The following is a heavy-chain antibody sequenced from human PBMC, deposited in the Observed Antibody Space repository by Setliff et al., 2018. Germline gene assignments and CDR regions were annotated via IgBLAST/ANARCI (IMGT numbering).Heavy chain of an antibody. V-gene: IGHV3-20*04. J-gene: IGHJ2*01. CDR1: GFTFDDYG. Sequence: GGSLRLSCAASGFTFDDYGMSWVRQAPGKGLEWVSGIKWSGASTGYADSVKGRFTISRDNAKNSLYLQMNSLRAEDTAVYYCARASYHYWYFDLWGRGTLVTVSS. CDR3: ARASYHYWYFDL. CDR2: IKWSGAST. D-gene: IGHD2-2*01.